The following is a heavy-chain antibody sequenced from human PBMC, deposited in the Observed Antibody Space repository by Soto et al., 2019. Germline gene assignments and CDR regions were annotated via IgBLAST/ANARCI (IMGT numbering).Heavy chain of an antibody. CDR3: ARVPAMGGVISHWFDP. CDR1: NGSISPYY. D-gene: IGHD3-16*02. V-gene: IGHV4-59*12. CDR2: IYYNGNT. J-gene: IGHJ5*02. Sequence: PSETLSLTCTVSNGSISPYYWSWIRQPPGKGLEWIGYIYYNGNTKYNPSLKSRVTISLGTSKNEFSLRLTSVTAADTAVYFCARVPAMGGVISHWFDPWGPGTLVTVSS.